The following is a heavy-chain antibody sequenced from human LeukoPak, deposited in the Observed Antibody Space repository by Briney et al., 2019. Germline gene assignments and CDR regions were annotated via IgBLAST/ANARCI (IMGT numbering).Heavy chain of an antibody. CDR2: INPTSGGT. Sequence: ASVKVSCKTSGYTFTGYYMHWVRQAPGQGLEWMGWINPTSGGTNYAQKFQGRVTMTRDTSISTAYMELSRLRSDDTAVYYCASYSGSYSSDFDYWGQGTLVTVSS. D-gene: IGHD1-26*01. CDR3: ASYSGSYSSDFDY. CDR1: GYTFTGYY. V-gene: IGHV1-2*02. J-gene: IGHJ4*02.